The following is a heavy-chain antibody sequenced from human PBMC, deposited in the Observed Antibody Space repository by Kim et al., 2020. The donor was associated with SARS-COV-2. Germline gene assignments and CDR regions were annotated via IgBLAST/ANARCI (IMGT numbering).Heavy chain of an antibody. CDR1: GGTFSSYA. D-gene: IGHD2-2*01. CDR3: ASDIVVVPAAEYYYYYG. Sequence: SVKVSCKASGGTFSSYAISWVRQAPGQGLEWMGRIIPILGIANYAQKFQGRVTITADKSTSTAYMELSSLRSADTAMFYCASDIVVVPAAEYYYYYG. V-gene: IGHV1-69*04. CDR2: IIPILGIA. J-gene: IGHJ6*01.